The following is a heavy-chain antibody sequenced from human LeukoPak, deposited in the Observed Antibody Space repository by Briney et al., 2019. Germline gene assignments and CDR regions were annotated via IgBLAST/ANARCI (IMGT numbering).Heavy chain of an antibody. Sequence: GASVKVSCKASGYTFTSYGIIWVRQAPGQGLEWMGWISAYNGNTNYAQKLQGRVTMTSDTSTSTAYIELRSLRSDDTAVYYCARDVEGYVGIVVVSAATNFDYWGQGTLVTVSS. CDR1: GYTFTSYG. V-gene: IGHV1-18*01. J-gene: IGHJ4*02. CDR2: ISAYNGNT. CDR3: ARDVEGYVGIVVVSAATNFDY. D-gene: IGHD2-2*03.